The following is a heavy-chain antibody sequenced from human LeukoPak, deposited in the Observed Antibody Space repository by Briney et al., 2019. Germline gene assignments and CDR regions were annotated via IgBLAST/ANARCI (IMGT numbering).Heavy chain of an antibody. CDR2: IDPSDSYT. Sequence: GESLKTSCKGSGYSFTSYWISWVRQMPGKGLEWMGRIDPSDSYTNYSPSFQGHVTISADRSISTAYLQWSSLKASDTAMYYCARHVGGFYYYGMDVWGKGTTVTVSS. CDR3: ARHVGGFYYYGMDV. CDR1: GYSFTSYW. D-gene: IGHD3-10*01. V-gene: IGHV5-10-1*01. J-gene: IGHJ6*04.